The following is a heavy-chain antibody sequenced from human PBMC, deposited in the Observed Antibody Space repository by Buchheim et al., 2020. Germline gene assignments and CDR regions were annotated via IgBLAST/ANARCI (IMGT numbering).Heavy chain of an antibody. CDR3: ARQGHYGDYDN. J-gene: IGHJ4*02. CDR1: GGSISSYY. V-gene: IGHV4-59*08. D-gene: IGHD4-17*01. Sequence: QVQLQESGPGLVKPSETLSLTCTVSGGSISSYYWSWIRQPPGGGLECIAYIHYSGSTNYNPSLKSRVTISVDTSKHHLYLKVSSVTAADTAVYYCARQGHYGDYDNWGQGTL. CDR2: IHYSGST.